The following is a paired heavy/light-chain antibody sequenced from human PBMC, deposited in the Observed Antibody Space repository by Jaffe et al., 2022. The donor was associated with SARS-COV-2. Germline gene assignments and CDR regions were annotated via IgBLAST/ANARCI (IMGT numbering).Heavy chain of an antibody. CDR2: IQRKTDGGTT. V-gene: IGHV3-15*01. Sequence: EVQLVESGGGLVKPGGSLRLSCAASGFALSNAWMSWVRQAPGKGLEWVGRIQRKTDGGTTDYAAPVKGRFTISRDDSEDTLYLQMNSLKTEDTAVYYCTGGQCGGSGCYSVNYWGQGTLVTVSS. CDR3: TGGQCGGSGCYSVNY. CDR1: GFALSNAW. D-gene: IGHD2-15*01. J-gene: IGHJ4*02.
Light chain of an antibody. CDR1: TGAVTSGHY. Sequence: QAVVTQEPSLTVSPGGTVTLTCGSSTGAVTSGHYAYWFQQKPGQAPWTLIYDTSNKHSWTPARFSGSLLGGKAALTLSGAQPEDEADYYCLLSYSGALVVFGGGTKLTVL. CDR3: LLSYSGALVV. V-gene: IGLV7-46*01. J-gene: IGLJ2*01. CDR2: DTS.